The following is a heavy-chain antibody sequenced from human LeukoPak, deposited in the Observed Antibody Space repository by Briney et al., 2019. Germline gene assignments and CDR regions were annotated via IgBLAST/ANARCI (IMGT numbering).Heavy chain of an antibody. J-gene: IGHJ4*02. Sequence: SETLSLTCTVSGGSISSSSYYWGWIRQPPGEGLEWIGNIYFSGSTYYNPSLKSRVTISVDTSKNQFSLKLNSVTAADTAVYYCARFPASGRLHLNSWGQGTLVTVSS. CDR2: IYFSGST. CDR1: GGSISSSSYY. V-gene: IGHV4-39*01. CDR3: ARFPASGRLHLNS. D-gene: IGHD5-18*01.